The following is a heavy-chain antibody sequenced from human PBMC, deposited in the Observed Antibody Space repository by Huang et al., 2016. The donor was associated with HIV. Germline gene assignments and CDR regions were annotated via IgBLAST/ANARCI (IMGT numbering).Heavy chain of an antibody. CDR2: CIPRFGTP. J-gene: IGHJ4*02. CDR3: ARGQLGSYGDYDVLY. V-gene: IGHV1-69*13. CDR1: GGTFSKYA. D-gene: IGHD4-17*01. Sequence: QVQLVQSGAEVKTPGSSVKVSCKASGGTFSKYAISWVRRAPGQGLEWMGGCIPRFGTPNYARKCQGRVTITADDSTSTTYVEVSSLRSEDTALYYCARGQLGSYGDYDVLYWGQGTLVTVSS.